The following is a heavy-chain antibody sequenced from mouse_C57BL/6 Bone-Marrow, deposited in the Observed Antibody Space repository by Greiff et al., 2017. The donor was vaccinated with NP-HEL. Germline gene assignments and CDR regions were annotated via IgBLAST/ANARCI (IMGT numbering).Heavy chain of an antibody. CDR1: GFTFSDYY. V-gene: IGHV5-12*01. D-gene: IGHD2-3*01. Sequence: EVMLVESGGGLVQPGGSLKLSCAASGFTFSDYYMYWVRQTPEKRLEWVAYISNGGGSTYYPDTVQGRFTISRDNAKNTLYLQMRRVRSEDTAMYYCARRRWLPYDMDYWGQGTSVTVSS. CDR2: ISNGGGST. J-gene: IGHJ4*01. CDR3: ARRRWLPYDMDY.